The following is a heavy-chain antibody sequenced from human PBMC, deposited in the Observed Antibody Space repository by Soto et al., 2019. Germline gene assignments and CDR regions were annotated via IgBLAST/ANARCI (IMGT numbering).Heavy chain of an antibody. CDR3: ARGDIVAIFGMDV. D-gene: IGHD5-12*01. CDR2: INPSGGST. J-gene: IGHJ6*02. Sequence: ASVKVSCKASGYTFTSYYMHWVRQAPGQGFEWMGIINPSGGSTTYAQKFQGRVTMTRGTSTSTVYMELSSLRSEDTAVYYCARGDIVAIFGMDVWGQGTTVTV. CDR1: GYTFTSYY. V-gene: IGHV1-46*01.